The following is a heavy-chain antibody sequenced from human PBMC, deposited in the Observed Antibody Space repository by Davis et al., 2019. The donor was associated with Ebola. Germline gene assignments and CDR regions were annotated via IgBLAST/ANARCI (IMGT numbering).Heavy chain of an antibody. J-gene: IGHJ3*02. D-gene: IGHD6-13*01. V-gene: IGHV4-34*01. CDR2: INHSGSS. CDR3: ARSRYSSSWYAFDI. Sequence: SETLSLTCAVYGGSFSDYHWSWIRQPPGKGLEWIGDINHSGSSNYTPSLKSRVTISVDTSKNQFSLKLISVTAADTAVYYCARSRYSSSWYAFDIWGQGTMVTISS. CDR1: GGSFSDYH.